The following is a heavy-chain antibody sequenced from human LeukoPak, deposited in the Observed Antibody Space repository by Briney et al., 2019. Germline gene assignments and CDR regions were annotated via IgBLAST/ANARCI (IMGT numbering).Heavy chain of an antibody. Sequence: GESLKISCKGSGCSFTSYWIGWVRQMPGKGLEWMGIIYPGDSDTRYSPSFQGQVTISADKSISTAYLQWSSLKASDTAMYYCARQTRDDILTGYCDYWGQGTLVTVSS. CDR1: GCSFTSYW. CDR2: IYPGDSDT. J-gene: IGHJ4*02. CDR3: ARQTRDDILTGYCDY. V-gene: IGHV5-51*01. D-gene: IGHD3-9*01.